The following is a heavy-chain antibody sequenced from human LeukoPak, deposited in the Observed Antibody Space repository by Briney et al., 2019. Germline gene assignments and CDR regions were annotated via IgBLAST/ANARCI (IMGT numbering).Heavy chain of an antibody. J-gene: IGHJ4*02. CDR3: ARYTRYDILTGYYRGFYFDY. Sequence: SETLSLTCTVSGGSISSSSYYWGWIRQPPGKGLEWIGSIYYSGSTYYNPSLKSRVTISVDTSKNQFSLKLSSVTAADTAVYYCARYTRYDILTGYYRGFYFDYWGQGTLVTVPS. D-gene: IGHD3-9*01. V-gene: IGHV4-39*01. CDR1: GGSISSSSYY. CDR2: IYYSGST.